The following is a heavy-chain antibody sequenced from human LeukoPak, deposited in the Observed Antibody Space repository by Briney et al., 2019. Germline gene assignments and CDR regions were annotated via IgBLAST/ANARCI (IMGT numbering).Heavy chain of an antibody. D-gene: IGHD1-26*01. Sequence: PGRSLRLSCAASGFTFSSSAMHWVRQPPGKGLEWVAVILYDGSNKYYAGSVKGRFTISRDNSKNTLYLQMNSLRAEDTAVYYCARDTASGSYSYFDYWGQGTLVTVSS. CDR3: ARDTASGSYSYFDY. V-gene: IGHV3-30-3*01. CDR1: GFTFSSSA. CDR2: ILYDGSNK. J-gene: IGHJ4*02.